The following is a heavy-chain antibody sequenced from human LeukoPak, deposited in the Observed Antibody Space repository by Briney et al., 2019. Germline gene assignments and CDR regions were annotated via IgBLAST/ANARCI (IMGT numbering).Heavy chain of an antibody. CDR1: GGSFSGYY. CDR2: INHSGST. D-gene: IGHD3-22*01. J-gene: IGHJ4*02. Sequence: SETLSLTCAVYGGSFSGYYWSWIRQPPGKGLEWIGEINHSGSTNYNPSLKSRVTISVDTSKSQFSLNLSSVTAADTAVYYCARVIVAAHQFDFWGQGTLVTVSS. V-gene: IGHV4-34*01. CDR3: ARVIVAAHQFDF.